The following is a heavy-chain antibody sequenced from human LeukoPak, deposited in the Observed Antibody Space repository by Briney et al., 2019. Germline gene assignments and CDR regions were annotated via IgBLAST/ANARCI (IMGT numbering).Heavy chain of an antibody. J-gene: IGHJ5*02. CDR3: ARDKGSYHNWFDP. D-gene: IGHD1-26*01. CDR1: GGSISSYY. V-gene: IGHV4-59*01. CDR2: IHYSGST. Sequence: SETLSLTCTVSGGSISSYYWSWIRQPPGKGLVWIGYIHYSGSTNYNPFLKSRVTILVDTSKNQFSLKLSSVTAADTAVYYCARDKGSYHNWFDPWGQGTLVIVSS.